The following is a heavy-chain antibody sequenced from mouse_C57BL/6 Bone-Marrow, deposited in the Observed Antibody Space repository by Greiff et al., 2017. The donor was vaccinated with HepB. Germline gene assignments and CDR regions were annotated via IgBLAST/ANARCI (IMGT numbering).Heavy chain of an antibody. D-gene: IGHD1-1*01. V-gene: IGHV14-4*01. CDR3: TPFSSTGFAY. Sequence: LQQSGAELVRPGASVKLSCTASGFNIKDDYMHWVKPRPEQGLEWIGWIDPENGDTEYASKFQGKATITADTSSNTAYLQLSSLTSEDTAVYYCTPFSSTGFAYWGQGTLVTVSA. CDR1: GFNIKDDY. J-gene: IGHJ3*01. CDR2: IDPENGDT.